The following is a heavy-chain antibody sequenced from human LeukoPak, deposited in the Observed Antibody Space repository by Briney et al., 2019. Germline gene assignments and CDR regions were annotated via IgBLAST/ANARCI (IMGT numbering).Heavy chain of an antibody. V-gene: IGHV7-4-1*02. J-gene: IGHJ3*02. Sequence: ASVKVSCKASGYTFTSYAMNWVRQAPGQGLEWMGWINTNTGNPTYAQGFTGRFVFSLDTSVSTAYLRISSLKAEDTAVYYCARVIPLPGIAGYDAFDIWGQGTMVTVSS. D-gene: IGHD1-1*01. CDR1: GYTFTSYA. CDR3: ARVIPLPGIAGYDAFDI. CDR2: INTNTGNP.